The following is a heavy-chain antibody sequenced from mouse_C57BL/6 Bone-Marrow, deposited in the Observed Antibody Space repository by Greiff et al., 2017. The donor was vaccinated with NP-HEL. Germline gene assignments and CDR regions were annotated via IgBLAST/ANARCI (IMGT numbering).Heavy chain of an antibody. V-gene: IGHV1-72*01. D-gene: IGHD1-1*01. CDR2: IDPNSGGT. CDR3: ARDYYGSGYFDY. CDR1: GYTFTNYW. J-gene: IGHJ2*01. Sequence: QVQLQQPGAELVKPGASVTLSCTASGYTFTNYWMRWVKQRPGRGLEWIGRIDPNSGGTKYNEKFKSKATLTVDKPSSTAYMQLSSVTSEDSAVYYCARDYYGSGYFDYWGQGTTLTVSS.